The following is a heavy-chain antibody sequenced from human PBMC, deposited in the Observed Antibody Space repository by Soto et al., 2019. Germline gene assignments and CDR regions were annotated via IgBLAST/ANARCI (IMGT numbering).Heavy chain of an antibody. CDR1: GFTFYGCP. CDR2: ISWNSGSI. CDR3: AKALLRGGYYDTSGYRTGDAFDV. V-gene: IGHV3-9*01. Sequence: PGGSLSLACAASGFTFYGCPMHWVRQAPGKGLEWVSGISWNSGSIVYADSVKGRFTISRDNAKNSLYLHMNSLRAEDTALYYCAKALLRGGYYDTSGYRTGDAFDVWGQGTMVTVSS. D-gene: IGHD3-22*01. J-gene: IGHJ3*01.